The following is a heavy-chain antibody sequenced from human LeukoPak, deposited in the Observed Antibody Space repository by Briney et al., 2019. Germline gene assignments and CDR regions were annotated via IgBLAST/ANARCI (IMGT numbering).Heavy chain of an antibody. CDR3: ARDRVQYGSGMT. V-gene: IGHV4-39*02. Sequence: SETLSLTCTVSGGSISSSSYYWGWIRQPPGKGLEWIGSVYYSGSTYYNPSLKSRVTISVDTSKNQFSLKLTSVTAADTAVYYCARDRVQYGSGMTWGQGTLVTVSS. CDR2: VYYSGST. J-gene: IGHJ5*02. D-gene: IGHD3-10*01. CDR1: GGSISSSSYY.